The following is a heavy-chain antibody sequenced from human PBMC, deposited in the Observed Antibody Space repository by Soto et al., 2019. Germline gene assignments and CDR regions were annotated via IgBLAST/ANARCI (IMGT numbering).Heavy chain of an antibody. CDR3: ARDPALDY. CDR2: IYAGNGNT. J-gene: IGHJ4*02. V-gene: IGHV1-3*01. CDR1: GHTFSTYT. Sequence: VQFVQSGAEVEKPGASVKVSCKASGHTFSTYTIHWMRQAPGQTLEWMGWIYAGNGNTKYSQKFQGRVTITRDTSASTAYMELSSLRSEDTAVYYCARDPALDYWGQGTLVTVSS.